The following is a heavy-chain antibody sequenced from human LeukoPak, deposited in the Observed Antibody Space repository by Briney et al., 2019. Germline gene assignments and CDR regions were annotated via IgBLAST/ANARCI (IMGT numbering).Heavy chain of an antibody. CDR2: INPSGGNT. D-gene: IGHD6-13*01. J-gene: IGHJ4*02. CDR3: ATGGDGSNWIVVY. CDR1: GYSFTSYY. V-gene: IGHV1-46*01. Sequence: ASVKVSCKASGYSFTSYYMHWVRQAPGQGLEWMGIINPSGGNTIYAQKFQGRVTMTRDTSTSTVYMEVSSLRSEDTAVYYCATGGDGSNWIVVYWGQGTLVTVSS.